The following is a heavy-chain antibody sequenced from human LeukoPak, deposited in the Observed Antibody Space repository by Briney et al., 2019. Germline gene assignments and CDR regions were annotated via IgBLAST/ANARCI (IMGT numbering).Heavy chain of an antibody. CDR1: GGSINRDSSSSYY. V-gene: IGHV4-39*07. CDR2: INHSGST. Sequence: SETLSLTCSVSGGSINRDSSSSYYWSWIRQPPGKGLEWIGEINHSGSTNYNPSLKSRVTISVDTSKDQFSLKLSSVTAADTAVYYCARTAYYYYGMDVWGQGTTVTVSS. CDR3: ARTAYYYYGMDV. J-gene: IGHJ6*02.